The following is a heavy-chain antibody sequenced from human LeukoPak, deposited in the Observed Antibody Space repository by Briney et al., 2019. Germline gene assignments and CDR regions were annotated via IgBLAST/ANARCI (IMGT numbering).Heavy chain of an antibody. Sequence: SETLSLTCAVYGGSFSGYYWSWIRQPPGMGLQWIGSIYYSDSGKMYYNPSLKSRVTISADTSKNQFSLKVSSVTAADTAVYYCARRPPALGAFDIWGQGTMVSVSS. J-gene: IGHJ3*02. V-gene: IGHV4-34*01. CDR1: GGSFSGYY. CDR2: IYYSDSG. D-gene: IGHD6-6*01. CDR3: ARRPPALGAFDI.